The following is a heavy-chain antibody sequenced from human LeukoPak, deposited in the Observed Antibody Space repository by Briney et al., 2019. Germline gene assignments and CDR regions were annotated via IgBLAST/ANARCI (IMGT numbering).Heavy chain of an antibody. CDR3: ASTTYYYGISALDY. Sequence: GASVKVSCKESGSTFLNYYIHCLRQAPGQGLEWMGIINPSGGSTNYAQKFHGRVTMTRDRSTSTVYMELSSLRSEGTAVYYCASTTYYYGISALDYWGQGTLVTVSS. CDR2: INPSGGST. CDR1: GSTFLNYY. V-gene: IGHV1-46*01. J-gene: IGHJ4*02. D-gene: IGHD3-22*01.